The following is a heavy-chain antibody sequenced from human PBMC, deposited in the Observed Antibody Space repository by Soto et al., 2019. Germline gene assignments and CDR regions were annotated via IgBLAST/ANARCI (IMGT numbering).Heavy chain of an antibody. D-gene: IGHD3-3*01. V-gene: IGHV3-21*01. CDR3: ATATYDLWSGYTNYFGMDV. CDR1: GFTFSNYT. CDR2: LNSGTTYT. J-gene: IGHJ6*02. Sequence: EVQLLESGGGLVKPGGSLRVSCAASGFTFSNYTMNWVRQAPGRGLEWVAALNSGTTYTYYADSVKGRFTISRDNAKNSLFLQLNSLGAEDTAVYYCATATYDLWSGYTNYFGMDVWGQGTTVTVSS.